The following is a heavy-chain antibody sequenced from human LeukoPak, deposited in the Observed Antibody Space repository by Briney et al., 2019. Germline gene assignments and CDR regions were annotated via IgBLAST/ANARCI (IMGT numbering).Heavy chain of an antibody. J-gene: IGHJ4*02. CDR2: ISYDGSNK. V-gene: IGHV3-30-3*01. CDR3: ARDSKGVAGTGSRHFDY. D-gene: IGHD6-19*01. CDR1: GFTFSSYA. Sequence: GGSLRLSCAASGFTFSSYAMHWVRQAPGKGLEWVAVISYDGSNKYYADSVKGRFTISRDNSKNTLYLQMNSLRAEDTAVYYCARDSKGVAGTGSRHFDYWGQGTLVTVSS.